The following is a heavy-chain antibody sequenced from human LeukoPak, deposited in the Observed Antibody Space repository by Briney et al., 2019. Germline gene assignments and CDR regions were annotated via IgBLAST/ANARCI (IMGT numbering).Heavy chain of an antibody. Sequence: PSETLSLTCTVSGGSISSYYWRWIRQPPGKGLEWIGYIYYSWSTNYNPPLKSRVTISVDTSKNQFSLELSSVTAADTAVYYCARDEYSSGWYLFDYWGQGTLVTVSS. CDR3: ARDEYSSGWYLFDY. V-gene: IGHV4-59*01. D-gene: IGHD6-19*01. CDR2: IYYSWST. CDR1: GGSISSYY. J-gene: IGHJ4*02.